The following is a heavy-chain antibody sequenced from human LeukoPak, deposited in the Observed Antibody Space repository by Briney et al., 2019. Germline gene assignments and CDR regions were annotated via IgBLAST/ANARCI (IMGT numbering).Heavy chain of an antibody. CDR3: ARGIQLSKYGMDV. D-gene: IGHD5-18*01. V-gene: IGHV1-46*01. CDR1: DYTFVDYG. CDR2: INPSGGST. J-gene: IGHJ6*02. Sequence: ASVKVSCKASDYTFVDYGISWVRQAPGQGLEWMGIINPSGGSTNYAQKFQGRVTMTRDTSTSTVYMDLSSLTSEDTAVYYCARGIQLSKYGMDVWGQGTTVTVSS.